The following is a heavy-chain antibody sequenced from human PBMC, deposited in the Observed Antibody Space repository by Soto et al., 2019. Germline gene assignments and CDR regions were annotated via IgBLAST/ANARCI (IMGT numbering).Heavy chain of an antibody. V-gene: IGHV4-30-2*01. J-gene: IGHJ5*02. CDR3: PSERGFGINCFDP. CDR2: IYHSGST. Sequence: PSETLSLTCAVSGGSISSGVYSWSWILQPPWKVLDWIGYIYHSGSTYYNPSLKSRVTISVDKSKNHFSLKLNSVTAADTAVYYCPSERGFGINCFDPRGQRPMVTLSS. CDR1: GGSISSGVYS. D-gene: IGHD3-3*01.